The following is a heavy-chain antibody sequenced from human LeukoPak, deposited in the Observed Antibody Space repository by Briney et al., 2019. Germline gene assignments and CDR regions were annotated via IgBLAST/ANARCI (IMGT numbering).Heavy chain of an antibody. Sequence: GGSLRLSCAASGFTFSSYWMHWVRQAPGKGLVWVSRINSDGSSTSYADSVKGRFTISRDNAKNSLYLQMNSLRAEDTAVYYCARESIAVAGAPFDYWGQGTLVTVSS. CDR3: ARESIAVAGAPFDY. J-gene: IGHJ4*02. CDR2: INSDGSST. V-gene: IGHV3-74*01. D-gene: IGHD6-19*01. CDR1: GFTFSSYW.